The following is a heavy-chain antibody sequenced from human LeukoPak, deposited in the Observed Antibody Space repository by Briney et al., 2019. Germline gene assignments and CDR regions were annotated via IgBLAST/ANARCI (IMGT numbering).Heavy chain of an antibody. CDR3: AKDMGTVVVPAAMGIDY. CDR2: ISWNSGST. CDR1: GFTFHDNA. V-gene: IGHV3-9*01. J-gene: IGHJ4*02. D-gene: IGHD2-2*03. Sequence: PGWSLTLSCAASGFTFHDNAMHWVRQAPGKGLEWVSGISWNSGSTAYADSVKGRFTISRDNAKNSLYLQMNSLRTEDTALYYCAKDMGTVVVPAAMGIDYWGQGTLVTVSS.